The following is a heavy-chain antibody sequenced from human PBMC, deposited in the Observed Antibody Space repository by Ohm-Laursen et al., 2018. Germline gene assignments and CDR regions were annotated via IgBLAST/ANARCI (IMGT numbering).Heavy chain of an antibody. D-gene: IGHD6-13*01. CDR2: IYYSGST. Sequence: GTLTLTCTVSGGSISSYYWSWIRQPPGKGLEWIGYIYYSGSTNYNPSLKSRVTISVDISKNQFSLKLTSVTAADTAVYYCARTRNSSSFDHTYWGQGTLVTVSS. CDR3: ARTRNSSSFDHTY. V-gene: IGHV4-59*08. CDR1: GGSISSYY. J-gene: IGHJ4*02.